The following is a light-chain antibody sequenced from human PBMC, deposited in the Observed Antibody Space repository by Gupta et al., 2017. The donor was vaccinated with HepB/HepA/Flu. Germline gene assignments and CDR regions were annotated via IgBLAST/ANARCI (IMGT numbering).Light chain of an antibody. CDR1: SSDVGGYNY. J-gene: IGLJ1*01. Sequence: QSALTQPRPVSRSPGQSVTISCTRTSSDVGGYNYVSWYQQHPGKAPKLLIYDVSKRPSGVPDRFSGSKSGNTASLTISVRQAEDEADYYCCSYAGSYTYVFGTGTKVTVL. CDR2: DVS. CDR3: CSYAGSYTYV. V-gene: IGLV2-11*01.